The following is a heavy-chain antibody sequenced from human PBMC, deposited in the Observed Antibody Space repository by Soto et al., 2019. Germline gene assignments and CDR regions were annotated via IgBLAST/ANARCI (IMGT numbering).Heavy chain of an antibody. CDR2: IIPIFGTA. CDR3: ARVTTGTTYYYGMDV. CDR1: GGTFSSYA. J-gene: IGHJ6*02. Sequence: GASVKVSCKASGGTFSSYAISWVRQAPGQGLEWMGGIIPIFGTANYAQKFQGRVTITADKSTSTAYMELSSLRSEDTAVYYCARVTTGTTYYYGMDVWGQGTTVTVSS. D-gene: IGHD1-1*01. V-gene: IGHV1-69*06.